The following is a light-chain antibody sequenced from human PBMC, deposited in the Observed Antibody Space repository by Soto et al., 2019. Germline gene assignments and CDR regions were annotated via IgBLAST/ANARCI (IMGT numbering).Light chain of an antibody. CDR2: GAS. CDR3: QHFNSWPLL. CDR1: QNVNNR. Sequence: EIVKTQSPAMLSVSPGERATLSCRASQNVNNRLAWYQQKAGQPPRLLIYGASTRATGIPARFSGSGSGTEFTLTFSSLQSEDFAVYYCQHFNSWPLLFGQGTKVDIK. V-gene: IGKV3-15*01. J-gene: IGKJ1*01.